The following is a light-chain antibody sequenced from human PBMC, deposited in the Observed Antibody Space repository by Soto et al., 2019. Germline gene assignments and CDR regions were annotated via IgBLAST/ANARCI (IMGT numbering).Light chain of an antibody. Sequence: EIVMTQSPATLSVSPGERATLSCRASQSLNGFLAWYQHKPGQAPRLLMYDASTRATGVPARFSGSGSGTEFTRTISSLQSVDFAVYYGQQYNHWPRTFGQGTRLEVK. J-gene: IGKJ5*01. V-gene: IGKV3-15*01. CDR1: QSLNGF. CDR2: DAS. CDR3: QQYNHWPRT.